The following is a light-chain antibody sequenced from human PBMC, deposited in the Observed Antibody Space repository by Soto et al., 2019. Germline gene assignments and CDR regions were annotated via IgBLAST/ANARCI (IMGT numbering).Light chain of an antibody. Sequence: QSALTQPASVSGSPGQSITISCTGTSSDVGGYNYVSRYQQHPGKAPKLMIYDVSNRPSGVSNRFSGFKSGNTASLTISGLQAEDEADYYCSSYTSSSTFLVFGTGTKLTVL. CDR3: SSYTSSSTFLV. J-gene: IGLJ1*01. V-gene: IGLV2-14*01. CDR2: DVS. CDR1: SSDVGGYNY.